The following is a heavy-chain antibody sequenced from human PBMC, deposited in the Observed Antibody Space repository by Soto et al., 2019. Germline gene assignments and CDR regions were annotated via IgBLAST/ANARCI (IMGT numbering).Heavy chain of an antibody. J-gene: IGHJ5*02. CDR2: IYYSGST. CDR1: GGSISSGGYY. Sequence: KTSETLSLTCTVSGGSISSGGYYWSWIRQHPGRGLEWIGYIYYSGSTYYNPSLKSRVTISVDTSKNQFSLKLSSATAADTAVYYCARGSTASYNWFDPWGQGTLVTVSS. CDR3: ARGSTASYNWFDP. V-gene: IGHV4-31*03.